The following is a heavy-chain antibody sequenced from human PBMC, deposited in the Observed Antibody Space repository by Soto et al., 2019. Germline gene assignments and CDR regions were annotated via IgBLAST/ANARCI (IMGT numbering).Heavy chain of an antibody. J-gene: IGHJ3*02. D-gene: IGHD3-3*01. CDR2: ISSSGSTI. CDR1: GFTFSDYY. Sequence: GSLRLSCAASGFTFSDYYMSWIRQAPGKGLEWVSYISSSGSTIYYADSVKGRFTISRDNAKNSLYLQMNSLRAEDTAVYYCARGGVAYYDFWSGYSDAFDIWGQGTMVTVSS. CDR3: ARGGVAYYDFWSGYSDAFDI. V-gene: IGHV3-11*01.